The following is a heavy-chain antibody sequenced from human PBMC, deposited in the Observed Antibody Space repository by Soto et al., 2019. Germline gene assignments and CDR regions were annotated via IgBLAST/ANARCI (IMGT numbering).Heavy chain of an antibody. D-gene: IGHD3-16*01. V-gene: IGHV3-48*01. CDR3: ARDLSWGSNSYYYLDV. Sequence: EVQLVESGGGLVQPGGSLRLSCATSGFILSDCAMNWVRQAPGKGLGWVSYISSSSSVIDYADSVKGRFTVSRDNARNSLYLQMNSLRAEDTAVDYCARDLSWGSNSYYYLDVWGKGTTVTVSS. J-gene: IGHJ6*03. CDR2: ISSSSSVI. CDR1: GFILSDCA.